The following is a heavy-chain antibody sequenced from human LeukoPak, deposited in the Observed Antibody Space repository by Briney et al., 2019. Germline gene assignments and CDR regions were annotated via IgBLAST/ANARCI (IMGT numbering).Heavy chain of an antibody. CDR3: ARVRSGYPIYYFDY. Sequence: SETLSLTCTVSGGSISSYYWSWIRQPPGEGLEWIGYIYYSGSTNYNPSLKSRVTISVDTSKNQFSLKLSSVTAADTAVYYCARVRSGYPIYYFDYWGQGTLVTVSS. J-gene: IGHJ4*02. V-gene: IGHV4-59*01. CDR1: GGSISSYY. CDR2: IYYSGST. D-gene: IGHD3-3*01.